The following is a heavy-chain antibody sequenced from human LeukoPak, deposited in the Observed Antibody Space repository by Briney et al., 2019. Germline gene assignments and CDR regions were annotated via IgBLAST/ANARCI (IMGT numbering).Heavy chain of an antibody. D-gene: IGHD1-7*01. CDR2: ISGSGGST. CDR1: GFTFSSYA. Sequence: GGSLRLSCAAPGFTFSSYAMNWVRQAPGKGLEWVSAISGSGGSTYHADSVKGRFTISRDNSKNTLYLQMNSLRAEDTAVYYCANGITGTRAFDYWGQGTLVTVSS. J-gene: IGHJ4*02. V-gene: IGHV3-23*01. CDR3: ANGITGTRAFDY.